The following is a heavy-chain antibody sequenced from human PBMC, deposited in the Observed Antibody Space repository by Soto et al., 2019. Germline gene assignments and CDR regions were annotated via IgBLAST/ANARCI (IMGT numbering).Heavy chain of an antibody. J-gene: IGHJ4*02. CDR3: AAGGRVTFHEVDY. D-gene: IGHD2-8*01. CDR1: GGIFSRSGTFSSFA. V-gene: IGHV1-69*01. Sequence: QVQLVQSGAEVKKPGSSVKVTCTASGGIFSRSGTFSSFAISWVRQAPGQGLEWMGGIIGSVSSTKYAQRFQGRLTIAADESANSAFMELSSLRSEDTAIYYCAAGGRVTFHEVDYWGQGTLVTVSS. CDR2: IIGSVSST.